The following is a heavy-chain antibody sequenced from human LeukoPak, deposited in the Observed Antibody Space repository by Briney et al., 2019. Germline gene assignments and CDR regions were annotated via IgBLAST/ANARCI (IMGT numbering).Heavy chain of an antibody. CDR2: INWNSGSI. D-gene: IGHD3-9*01. Sequence: PGGSLRLSCAASGFTFDDNGMSWVRQAPGKGLEWVSGINWNSGSIGYADSVKGRFTISRDNAKNSLYLQMNSLRAEDTAVYYCARDRTVLRYFDWLRRGAFDIWGQGTMVTVSS. CDR1: GFTFDDNG. V-gene: IGHV3-20*04. J-gene: IGHJ3*02. CDR3: ARDRTVLRYFDWLRRGAFDI.